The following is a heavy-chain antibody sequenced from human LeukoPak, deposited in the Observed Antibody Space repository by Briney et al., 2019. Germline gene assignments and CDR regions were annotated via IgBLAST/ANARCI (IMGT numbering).Heavy chain of an antibody. V-gene: IGHV3-11*01. J-gene: IGHJ4*02. CDR2: ISSSGSTT. Sequence: GGSLRLSCAASGFTFSDYYMSWIRQVPGKGLEWVSYISSSGSTTYYADSVKGRFTISRDNSKNTLYLQMNSLRAEDTAVYYCAKFGGGYCSGGSCSHFDYWGQGTLVTVSS. CDR3: AKFGGGYCSGGSCSHFDY. D-gene: IGHD2-15*01. CDR1: GFTFSDYY.